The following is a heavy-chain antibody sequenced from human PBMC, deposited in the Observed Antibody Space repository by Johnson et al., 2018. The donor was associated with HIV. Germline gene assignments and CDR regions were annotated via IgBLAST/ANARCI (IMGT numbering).Heavy chain of an antibody. D-gene: IGHD7-27*01. V-gene: IGHV3-30*02. CDR2: IRYDGSNK. CDR1: GFTFSSYG. Sequence: QVQLVESGGGVVQPGGSLRLSCAASGFTFSSYGMHWVRQAPGKGLEWVAFIRYDGSNKYYADSVKGRFTISRDNAKNTLYLQMNSLSAEDTAVYYCARPRTGSDAFDIWGQGTMVTVSS. J-gene: IGHJ3*02. CDR3: ARPRTGSDAFDI.